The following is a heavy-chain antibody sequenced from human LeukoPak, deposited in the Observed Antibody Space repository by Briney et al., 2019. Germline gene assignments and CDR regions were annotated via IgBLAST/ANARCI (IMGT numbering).Heavy chain of an antibody. V-gene: IGHV3-23*01. CDR2: ISGGGGST. D-gene: IGHD3-9*01. CDR1: GFTFSSYA. Sequence: GGSLRLSFAASGFTFSSYAMSWVRQAPGKGLEWISGISGGGGSTYYADSVKGRFTISRDNSKNTLYLQMNSLRAEDTAVYYCAKADYDILTGFDYWGQGTLVTVSS. J-gene: IGHJ4*02. CDR3: AKADYDILTGFDY.